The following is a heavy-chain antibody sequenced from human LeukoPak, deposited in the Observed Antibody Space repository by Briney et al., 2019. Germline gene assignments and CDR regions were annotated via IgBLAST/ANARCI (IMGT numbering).Heavy chain of an antibody. V-gene: IGHV3-23*01. Sequence: GGSLRLSCAASGLTFSSSAMSWVRRAPGKGLEWVSSIGTAGKTYYADSVKGRFTISRDNSKNTLYLQMNSLRAEDTAVFYCAKGWYNSAWGWGQGTLVTVSS. CDR2: IGTAGKT. J-gene: IGHJ4*02. CDR1: GLTFSSSA. D-gene: IGHD6-19*01. CDR3: AKGWYNSAWG.